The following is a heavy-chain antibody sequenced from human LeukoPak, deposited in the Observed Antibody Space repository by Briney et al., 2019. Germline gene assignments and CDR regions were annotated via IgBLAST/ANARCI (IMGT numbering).Heavy chain of an antibody. Sequence: GGSLRLSCAASGFTFSNAWMNWVRQAPGKGLEWVSYISSSGSTIYYADSVKGRFTISRDNAKNSLYLQMNSLRAEDTAVYYCARGGYSGYDYIDYWGQGTLVTVSS. CDR1: GFTFSNAW. V-gene: IGHV3-11*01. CDR3: ARGGYSGYDYIDY. J-gene: IGHJ4*02. CDR2: ISSSGSTI. D-gene: IGHD5-12*01.